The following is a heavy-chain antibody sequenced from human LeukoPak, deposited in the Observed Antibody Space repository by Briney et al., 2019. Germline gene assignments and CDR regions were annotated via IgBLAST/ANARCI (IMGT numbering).Heavy chain of an antibody. CDR1: GYTFTNYY. V-gene: IGHV1-2*02. D-gene: IGHD2-2*02. CDR2: INPNSGAT. CDR3: ARNPPYCTSTSCYNDY. J-gene: IGHJ4*02. Sequence: ASVKVSCKASGYTFTNYYMHWVRQAPGQGLEWMGWINPNSGATSYAQRFQGRVTMTRDTSISTAYMELSGLTSDDTAVYYCARNPPYCTSTSCYNDYWGQGTLVTVSS.